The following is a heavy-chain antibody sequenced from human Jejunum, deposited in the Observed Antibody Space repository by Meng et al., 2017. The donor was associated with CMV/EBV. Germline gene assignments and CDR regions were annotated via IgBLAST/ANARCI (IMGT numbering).Heavy chain of an antibody. J-gene: IGHJ2*01. V-gene: IGHV4-30-4*01. Sequence: GSISSGDYFWSWIRQSPGKGLEWIGCIYSSGNNYYTPSLKSRLIISIDTSKTQFSLKLNSLTAADTAVYYCARGGSSGWYDWYFDLWGLGTLVTVSS. CDR3: ARGGSSGWYDWYFDL. CDR1: GSISSGDYF. D-gene: IGHD6-19*01. CDR2: IYSSGNN.